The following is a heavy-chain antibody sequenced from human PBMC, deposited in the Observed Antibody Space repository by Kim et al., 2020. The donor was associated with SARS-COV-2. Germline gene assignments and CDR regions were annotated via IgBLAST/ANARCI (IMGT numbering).Heavy chain of an antibody. D-gene: IGHD2-15*01. CDR3: ARKDCSGGSCAFDP. J-gene: IGHJ5*02. Sequence: ADSGEGRFTISRDNAKNTMYLQMYRLRAEDTAVYYCARKDCSGGSCAFDPWGQGTLVTVSS. V-gene: IGHV3-74*01.